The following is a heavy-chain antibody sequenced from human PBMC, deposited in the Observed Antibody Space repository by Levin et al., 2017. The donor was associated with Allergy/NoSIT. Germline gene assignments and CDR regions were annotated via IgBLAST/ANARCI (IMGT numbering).Heavy chain of an antibody. D-gene: IGHD4-17*01. Sequence: KISCKASGGTFSSYAISWVRQAPGQGLEWMGRIIPILGIANYAQKFQGRVTITADKSTSTAYMELSSLRSEDTAVYYCAFVTTSDAFDIWGQGTMVTVSS. V-gene: IGHV1-69*04. CDR1: GGTFSSYA. CDR2: IIPILGIA. CDR3: AFVTTSDAFDI. J-gene: IGHJ3*02.